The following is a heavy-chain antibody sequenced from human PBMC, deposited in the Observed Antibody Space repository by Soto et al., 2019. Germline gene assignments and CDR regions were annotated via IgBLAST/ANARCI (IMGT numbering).Heavy chain of an antibody. V-gene: IGHV3-48*02. J-gene: IGHJ5*02. Sequence: GASLRLSCAASGFTFSSYSMNWVRQAPGKGLEWVSYISSSSSTIYYADSVKGRFTISRDNAKNSLYLQMNSLRDEDTAVYYCATLEYSSSSAKFDPWGQGTLVTVSS. CDR3: ATLEYSSSSAKFDP. D-gene: IGHD6-6*01. CDR1: GFTFSSYS. CDR2: ISSSSSTI.